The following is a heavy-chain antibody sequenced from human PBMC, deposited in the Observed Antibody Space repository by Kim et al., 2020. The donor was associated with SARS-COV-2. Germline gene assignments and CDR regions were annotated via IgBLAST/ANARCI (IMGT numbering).Heavy chain of an antibody. V-gene: IGHV3-74*01. CDR2: ISDGGSRT. D-gene: IGHD5-12*01. CDR3: VKRGYTRTASVDF. Sequence: GGSLRLSCAASGFTFSSYYMHWVRQAPGKGLVWVSRISDGGSRTNYADSVKGRFTVSRDNSKNMLYLEMTSLRAEDTALYYCVKRGYTRTASVDFWGQGTRVSVS. J-gene: IGHJ4*02. CDR1: GFTFSSYY.